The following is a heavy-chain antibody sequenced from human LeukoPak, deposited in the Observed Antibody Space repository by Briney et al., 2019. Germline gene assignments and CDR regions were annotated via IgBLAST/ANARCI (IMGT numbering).Heavy chain of an antibody. CDR3: ARHYSNYYY. CDR2: IYHSGST. V-gene: IGHV4-38-2*01. D-gene: IGHD4-11*01. Sequence: SETLSLTCAVSGYSISSGYYWGWIRQPPGKGLEWIGSIYHSGSTYYNPSPKSRVTISVDTSKNQFSLKLSSVTAADTAVYYCARHYSNYYYWGQGTLVTVSS. J-gene: IGHJ4*02. CDR1: GYSISSGYY.